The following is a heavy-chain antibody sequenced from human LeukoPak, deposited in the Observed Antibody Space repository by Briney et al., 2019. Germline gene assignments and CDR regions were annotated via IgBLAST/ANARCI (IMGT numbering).Heavy chain of an antibody. CDR2: ISAYNGNT. CDR3: ASNVEAAQQFDY. Sequence: ASVKVSCKASGYTFTSYGISWVRQAPGQGLEWMGWISAYNGNTNYAQKFQGRVTMTRDTSISTAYMELSRLRSDDTAVYYCASNVEAAQQFDYWGQGTLVTVSS. V-gene: IGHV1-18*01. J-gene: IGHJ4*02. CDR1: GYTFTSYG. D-gene: IGHD6-13*01.